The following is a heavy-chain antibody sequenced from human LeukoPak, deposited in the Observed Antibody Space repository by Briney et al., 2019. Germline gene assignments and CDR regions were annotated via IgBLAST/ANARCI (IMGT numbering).Heavy chain of an antibody. CDR1: GYSFTSND. Sequence: ASVKVSCKASGYSFTSNDINWVRQASGQGLEWIGWMNPNSGNTASAPKFQGRVTMTRDTSISTPYMELSSLTSEDKAVYFCAKVASSYANWFDPWGQGTLVTVSS. CDR2: MNPNSGNT. V-gene: IGHV1-8*01. J-gene: IGHJ5*02. D-gene: IGHD6-6*01. CDR3: AKVASSYANWFDP.